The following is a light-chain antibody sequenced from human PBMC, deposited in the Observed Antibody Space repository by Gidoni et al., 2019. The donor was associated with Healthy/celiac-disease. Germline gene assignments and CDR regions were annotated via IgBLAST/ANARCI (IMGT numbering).Light chain of an antibody. Sequence: DIVMTQSPDSLAVSLGERATIHCKSSQSFLYSSNNKNYLACYQQKPGQPPKLLIYWASTRESGVPDRFSGSGSGTDFTLTISSLQAEDVAVYYCQQYYSTPLTFGGXTKVEIK. CDR3: QQYYSTPLT. CDR1: QSFLYSSNNKNY. J-gene: IGKJ4*01. V-gene: IGKV4-1*01. CDR2: WAS.